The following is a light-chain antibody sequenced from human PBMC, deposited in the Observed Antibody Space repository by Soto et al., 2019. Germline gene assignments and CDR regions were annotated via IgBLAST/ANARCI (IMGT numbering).Light chain of an antibody. V-gene: IGLV2-14*01. J-gene: IGLJ3*02. CDR3: SSYTTRTTWV. CDR2: EVS. CDR1: SSDVGAYNH. Sequence: QSALTQPASVSGSPGQSITISCTGTSSDVGAYNHVSWYQQYPGKAPKLMIYEVSNRPSGVSNRFSGSKSGNTASLTISGLQAEDEADYYCSSYTTRTTWVFGGGTKVTVL.